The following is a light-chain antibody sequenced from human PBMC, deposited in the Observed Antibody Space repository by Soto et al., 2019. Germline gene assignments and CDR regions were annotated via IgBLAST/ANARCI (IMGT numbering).Light chain of an antibody. CDR2: EVN. CDR3: ASFRSGTSLV. Sequence: QSVLTQPGSVSGSPGQSVTISCTGPRSDIGDSNFISWYQHSPGKAPRLLIYEVNNRPSGVSRRFSGSKAGNTASLTISGLLDDDEADYFCASFRSGTSLVFGSGNKVTV. J-gene: IGLJ6*01. CDR1: RSDIGDSNF. V-gene: IGLV2-14*01.